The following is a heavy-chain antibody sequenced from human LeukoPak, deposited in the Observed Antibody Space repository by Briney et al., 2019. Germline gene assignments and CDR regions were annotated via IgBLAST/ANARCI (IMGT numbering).Heavy chain of an antibody. V-gene: IGHV3-21*04. D-gene: IGHD3-10*01. CDR3: ATYRAWVTMIRGPEH. J-gene: IGHJ4*02. CDR1: GFTFSSYS. CDR2: ISGSGSST. Sequence: PGGSLRLSCAASGFTFSSYSMNWVHQAPGKGLEWVSAISGSGSSTYYADSVKGRFTISRDNAKNSLYLQMNSLRAEDTAVYYCATYRAWVTMIRGPEHWGQGTLVTVSS.